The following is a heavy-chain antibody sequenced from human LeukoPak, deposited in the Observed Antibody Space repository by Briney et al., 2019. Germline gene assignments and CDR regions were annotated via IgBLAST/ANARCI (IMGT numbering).Heavy chain of an antibody. CDR3: ATLRGASTAVFDS. V-gene: IGHV4-59*08. CDR1: GGSISSDY. Sequence: PSETLSLTCTVSGGSISSDYWSWIRQPPGKRLEWIGYIHYSGATNYNPSLKSRVTISVDTSKNQFSLKLSSVTTADTALYYCATLRGASTAVFDSRGQGTLVTVSS. J-gene: IGHJ4*02. CDR2: IHYSGAT. D-gene: IGHD2-21*02.